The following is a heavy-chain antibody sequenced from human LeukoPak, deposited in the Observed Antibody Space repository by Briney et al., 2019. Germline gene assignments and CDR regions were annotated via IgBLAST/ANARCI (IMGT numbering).Heavy chain of an antibody. Sequence: GGSLRLSCAASGYTFTNHGMHWVRQAPGKGLGWVANIWFDGSQEYYADTVKGRFTISRDISKSTLYLQMNSLRAEDTAVYYCARDLAAARLDFRGQGTLVTVSS. CDR1: GYTFTNHG. D-gene: IGHD6-6*01. J-gene: IGHJ4*02. V-gene: IGHV3-33*01. CDR3: ARDLAAARLDF. CDR2: IWFDGSQE.